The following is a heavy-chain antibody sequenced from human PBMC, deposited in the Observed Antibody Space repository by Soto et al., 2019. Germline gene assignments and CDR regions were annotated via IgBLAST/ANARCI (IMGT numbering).Heavy chain of an antibody. J-gene: IGHJ3*02. V-gene: IGHV3-15*01. CDR2: IKSKTDGGTT. CDR3: TRGVHDYGGNPDAFDI. D-gene: IGHD4-17*01. Sequence: EVQLVESGGGLVKPGGSLRLSCAASGFTFSNAWMSWVRQAPGKGLEWVGRIKSKTDGGTTDYAAPVKGRFTISRDDSKNTLYLQMNSLKTEDTAVYYCTRGVHDYGGNPDAFDIWGQGTMVTVSS. CDR1: GFTFSNAW.